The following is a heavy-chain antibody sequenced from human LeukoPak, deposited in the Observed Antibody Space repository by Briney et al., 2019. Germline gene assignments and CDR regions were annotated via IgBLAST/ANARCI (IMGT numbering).Heavy chain of an antibody. CDR1: GASVRNEY. CDR2: IHYSGSS. CDR3: ARYDRGLFFFDD. Sequence: SETLSLTCTVSGASVRNEYWSWIRQSPGKGLEWIGYIHYSGSSNYHPSLGSRVTISLDTSKNQFSLKLKSVTAADTGMYHCARYDRGLFFFDDWGQGTLVTVSS. V-gene: IGHV4-59*08. J-gene: IGHJ4*02. D-gene: IGHD1-14*01.